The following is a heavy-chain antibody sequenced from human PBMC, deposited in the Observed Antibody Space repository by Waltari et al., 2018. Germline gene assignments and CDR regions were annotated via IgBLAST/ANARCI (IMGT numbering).Heavy chain of an antibody. CDR3: TRDTAAGYGIFDY. V-gene: IGHV3-30-3*01. J-gene: IGHJ4*02. D-gene: IGHD6-13*01. Sequence: QVQLVESGGGVVQPGRSLRLSCAASGFTFSSYAMHWVRQAPGKGLEWVAVISYDGSNKYYADSVKGRFTISRDNSKNTLYLQMNSLRAEDTAVYYCTRDTAAGYGIFDYWGQGTLVTVSS. CDR2: ISYDGSNK. CDR1: GFTFSSYA.